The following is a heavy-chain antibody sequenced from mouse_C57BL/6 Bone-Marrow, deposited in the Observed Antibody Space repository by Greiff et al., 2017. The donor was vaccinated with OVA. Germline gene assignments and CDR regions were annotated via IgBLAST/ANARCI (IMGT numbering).Heavy chain of an antibody. CDR2: IHPNSGST. CDR1: GYTFTSYW. CDR3: APYYGYDVWYFDV. J-gene: IGHJ1*03. V-gene: IGHV1-64*01. Sequence: QVQLQQPGAELVKPGASVKLSCKASGYTFTSYWMHWVKQRPGQGLEWIGMIHPNSGSTNYNEKFKSKATLTVDKSSSTAYMQRSSLTSEDSAVYYCAPYYGYDVWYFDVWGTGTTVTVSS. D-gene: IGHD2-9*01.